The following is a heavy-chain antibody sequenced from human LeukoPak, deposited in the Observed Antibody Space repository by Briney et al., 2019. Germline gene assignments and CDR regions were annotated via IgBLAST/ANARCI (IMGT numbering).Heavy chain of an antibody. CDR2: ISGSGGST. V-gene: IGHV3-23*01. J-gene: IGHJ6*03. D-gene: IGHD1-26*01. CDR1: GFTFSSYA. CDR3: AKVTQWNIVGAPSDMDV. Sequence: GGSLRLSCAASGFTFSSYAMSWVRQAPGKGLEWVSAISGSGGSTYYADSVKGRFTISRDNSKNTLYLQMNSLRAEDTAVYYCAKVTQWNIVGAPSDMDVWGKGTTVTVSS.